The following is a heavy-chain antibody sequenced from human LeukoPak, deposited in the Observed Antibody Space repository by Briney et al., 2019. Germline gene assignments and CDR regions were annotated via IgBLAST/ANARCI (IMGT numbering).Heavy chain of an antibody. J-gene: IGHJ4*02. V-gene: IGHV3-20*04. CDR1: GFTFVDYG. CDR3: ARDRLGPSFSVSHFDL. CDR2: INYNGAIT. Sequence: GGSLRLSCATSGFTFVDYGLSWVRRAPGKGLEWLCAINYNGAITDYTDSVKGRFTISRDNAKNSLYLRMDSLRAEDTALYYCARDRLGPSFSVSHFDLWGQGTLVTVSS. D-gene: IGHD3-3*02.